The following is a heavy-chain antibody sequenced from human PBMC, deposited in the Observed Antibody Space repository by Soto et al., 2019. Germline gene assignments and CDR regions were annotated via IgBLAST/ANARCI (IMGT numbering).Heavy chain of an antibody. D-gene: IGHD2-21*01. J-gene: IGHJ3*02. V-gene: IGHV3-48*02. CDR2: ISSNSAM. Sequence: EVQLVESGGGLVQPGGSLRLSCAASGFTFSRYYMNWVRQAPGKGLEWVSYISSNSAMYYADSVKGRFTISRDNVKNSLYLQMNSLRDEDTAVYYCARQTGAYDAFDIWGQGTMVTVSS. CDR1: GFTFSRYY. CDR3: ARQTGAYDAFDI.